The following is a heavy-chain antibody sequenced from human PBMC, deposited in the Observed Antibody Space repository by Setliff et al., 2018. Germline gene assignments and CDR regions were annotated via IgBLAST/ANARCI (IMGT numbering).Heavy chain of an antibody. D-gene: IGHD7-27*01. CDR1: GYTFTSYG. J-gene: IGHJ4*02. V-gene: IGHV1-2*02. Sequence: GASVKVSCKASGYTFTSYGISWVRQAPGQGLEWMGWINPNSGGTNYAQKFQGRVTMTRDTSISTAYMELNRLTSDDTVVYYCARPATGDYYFDYWGQGTLVTVSS. CDR3: ARPATGDYYFDY. CDR2: INPNSGGT.